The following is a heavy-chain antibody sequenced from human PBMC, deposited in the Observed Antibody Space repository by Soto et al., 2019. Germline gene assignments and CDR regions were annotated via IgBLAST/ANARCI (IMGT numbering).Heavy chain of an antibody. V-gene: IGHV4-30-4*01. CDR1: GGSISSGDYY. Sequence: SETLSLTCTASGGSISSGDYYWSWIRQPPGKGLEWIGYIYYSGSTYYNPSLKSRVTISVDTSKNQFSLKLSSVTAADTAVYYCARVYCGGDCYYYYYGMDVWGQGTTVTVSS. CDR2: IYYSGST. CDR3: ARVYCGGDCYYYYYGMDV. J-gene: IGHJ6*02. D-gene: IGHD2-21*02.